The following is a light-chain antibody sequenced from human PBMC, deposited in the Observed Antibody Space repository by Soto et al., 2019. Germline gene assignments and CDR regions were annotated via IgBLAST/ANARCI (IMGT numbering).Light chain of an antibody. CDR1: QTVGTNF. CDR2: GTS. CDR3: QHYSRTLPWT. V-gene: IGKV3-20*01. Sequence: EIVLAQSPGTLSLSPGETATLSCRASQTVGTNFLAWYQQKHGQAPRLLMFGTSNRATDIPDRFGGSGSGTDFTLTISRLEPEDVAVYYCQHYSRTLPWTFGQGTKVEIK. J-gene: IGKJ1*01.